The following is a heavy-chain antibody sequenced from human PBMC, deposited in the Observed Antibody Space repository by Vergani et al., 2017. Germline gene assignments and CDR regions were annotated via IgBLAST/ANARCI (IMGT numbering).Heavy chain of an antibody. V-gene: IGHV3-23*01. J-gene: IGHJ4*02. CDR3: ARLSYDTTPYLQGGYDC. CDR1: GFTFSACP. Sequence: EVQLLQSGGGVIQPGGSVRLSCAASGFTFSACPMIWVRQAPGKGLVWVSAISARYPSTYDADSVKGRFTISTDNSKNMLYLQMNSLRAEDTAVYYCARLSYDTTPYLQGGYDCWGQGTLVSVSS. D-gene: IGHD3-22*01. CDR2: ISARYPST.